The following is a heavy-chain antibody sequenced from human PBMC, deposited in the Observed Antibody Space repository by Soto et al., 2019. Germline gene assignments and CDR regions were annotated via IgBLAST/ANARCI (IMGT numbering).Heavy chain of an antibody. D-gene: IGHD1-26*01. Sequence: HPGVSLRLSCAASGFTFSSYWMHWVRQAPGKGLVWVSRINSDGSSTSYADSVKGRFTISRDNAKNTLYLQMNSLRAEDTAVYYCARGGSLNWYFDLWGRGTLVTVSS. CDR3: ARGGSLNWYFDL. V-gene: IGHV3-74*01. CDR1: GFTFSSYW. CDR2: INSDGSST. J-gene: IGHJ2*01.